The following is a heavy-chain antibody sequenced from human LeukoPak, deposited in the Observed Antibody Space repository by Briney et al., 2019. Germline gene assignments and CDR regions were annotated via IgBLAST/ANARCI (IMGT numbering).Heavy chain of an antibody. Sequence: GGSLRLSCAASGFTFSNYAMSWVRQAPGKGLEWVSTISGSGGRTYYGDSVKGRFTISRDNFKNTPYMQMNSLRAEDTAVYYCAKEFASDFWSGPIDNWGQGTLVTVSS. D-gene: IGHD3-3*01. J-gene: IGHJ4*02. CDR2: ISGSGGRT. V-gene: IGHV3-23*01. CDR3: AKEFASDFWSGPIDN. CDR1: GFTFSNYA.